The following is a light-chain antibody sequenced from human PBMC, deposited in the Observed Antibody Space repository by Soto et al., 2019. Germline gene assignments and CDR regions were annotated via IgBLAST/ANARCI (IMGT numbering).Light chain of an antibody. Sequence: QSVLTQSPSASGTPGQRVTISCSGSRSNIGTYTVNWYQRLPGTAPTLLIYLNTQRPSGVPNRFSGSKSGTSASLAISGLQSEDEAEYYCAAWDGSLSAVLFGGGTKVTVL. CDR3: AAWDGSLSAVL. CDR2: LNT. CDR1: RSNIGTYT. V-gene: IGLV1-44*01. J-gene: IGLJ2*01.